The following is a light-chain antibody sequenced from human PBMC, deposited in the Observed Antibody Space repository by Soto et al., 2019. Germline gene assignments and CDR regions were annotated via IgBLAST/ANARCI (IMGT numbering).Light chain of an antibody. CDR1: QGVSSSY. CDR2: GAF. Sequence: EIVLTQSPCTLSVSPGERATLSCRASQGVSSSYLAWYQQKPGQAPRLLIYGAFNRASGVPDRFSGRGSGTDFTLTISRLEPEDFAVYYCQHYGTSPAWTFGQGTKVDIK. J-gene: IGKJ1*01. V-gene: IGKV3-20*01. CDR3: QHYGTSPAWT.